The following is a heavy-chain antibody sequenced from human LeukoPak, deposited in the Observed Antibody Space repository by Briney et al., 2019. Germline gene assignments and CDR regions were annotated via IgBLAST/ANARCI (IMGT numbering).Heavy chain of an antibody. CDR2: ITDSGSAT. CDR3: AKLTSGWFEDY. CDR1: GFTFDSYA. D-gene: IGHD6-19*01. J-gene: IGHJ4*02. V-gene: IGHV3-23*01. Sequence: GGSLRLSCAVSGFTFDSYAMTWVRQAPGKGLEWVSAITDSGSATFYADSVKGRFIISRDSSKNTLYLQMSSLRAEDTAVYSCAKLTSGWFEDYWGQGTLVTVSS.